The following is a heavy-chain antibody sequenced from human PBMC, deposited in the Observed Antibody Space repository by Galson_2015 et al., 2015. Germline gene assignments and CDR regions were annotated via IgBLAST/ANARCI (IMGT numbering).Heavy chain of an antibody. D-gene: IGHD6-6*01. Sequence: LRLSCAASGFTFSSYAMSWIRQPPGKGLEWIGYIYYSGSNNYNPSLKSRVTISVDTSRNQFSLKLSSVTAADTAVYYCAREGISSSPNARSYYYYGMDVWGQGTTVTVSS. V-gene: IGHV4-59*01. CDR2: IYYSGSN. J-gene: IGHJ6*02. CDR3: AREGISSSPNARSYYYYGMDV. CDR1: GFTFSSYA.